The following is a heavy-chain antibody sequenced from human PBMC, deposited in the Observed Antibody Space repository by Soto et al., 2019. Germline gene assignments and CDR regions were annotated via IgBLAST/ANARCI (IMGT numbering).Heavy chain of an antibody. J-gene: IGHJ4*02. D-gene: IGHD6-6*01. CDR1: GFSLSTTGEG. CDR3: AQVHDVAALFAY. CDR2: IYWNDDK. V-gene: IGHV2-5*01. Sequence: QITLKESGPTLVKPTQTLTLTCTFSGFSLSTTGEGVGWIRQPPGKALEWLAVIYWNDDKSYSPSLKSRLTISKDTSKKQVVLTMMNMAPVDTGTYYCAQVHDVAALFAYLGQGTLVTVSS.